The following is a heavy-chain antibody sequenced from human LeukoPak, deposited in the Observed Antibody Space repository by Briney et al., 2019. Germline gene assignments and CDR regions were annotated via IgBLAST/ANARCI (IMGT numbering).Heavy chain of an antibody. Sequence: GGSLRLSCAASGFTFSSYWMSWVRQAPGKGLEWVANIKQDGSEKYYVDSVKGRFTISRDNAKNPLYLQMNSLRAEDTAVYYCANDVDTAMVHDYWGQGTLVTVSS. CDR3: ANDVDTAMVHDY. J-gene: IGHJ4*02. CDR1: GFTFSSYW. D-gene: IGHD5-18*01. V-gene: IGHV3-7*01. CDR2: IKQDGSEK.